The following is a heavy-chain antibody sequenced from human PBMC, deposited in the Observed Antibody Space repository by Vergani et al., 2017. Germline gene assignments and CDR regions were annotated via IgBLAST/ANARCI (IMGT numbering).Heavy chain of an antibody. CDR2: TYWNDDQ. CDR1: GFSLNTRGVS. CDR3: VYRKTECGTTGCFYLFYYYYYMDV. D-gene: IGHD1-7*01. Sequence: QITLKESGPTLVKPTQTLTLTCTFSGFSLNTRGVSVAWIRQPPGKALDWLALTYWNDDQHYSPSLNNRVTITKDTSKNQVVLTMTNMDYVDTGTYYCVYRKTECGTTGCFYLFYYYYYMDVWGKGTTVTVSS. J-gene: IGHJ6*03. V-gene: IGHV2-5*04.